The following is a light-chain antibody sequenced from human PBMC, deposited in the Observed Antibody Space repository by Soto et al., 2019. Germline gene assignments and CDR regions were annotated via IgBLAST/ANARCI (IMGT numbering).Light chain of an antibody. J-gene: IGKJ2*01. CDR3: QQYNNWPPTYT. V-gene: IGKV3-15*01. CDR2: GAS. CDR1: QSVSSN. Sequence: EIVMTQSPATLSVSPGERATLSCRASQSVSSNLAWYQQKPGQAPRLLIYGASTRATGIPARFSGSGSGTEFTLKISSLQSEDFAVYYCQQYNNWPPTYTFGQGTKLEIK.